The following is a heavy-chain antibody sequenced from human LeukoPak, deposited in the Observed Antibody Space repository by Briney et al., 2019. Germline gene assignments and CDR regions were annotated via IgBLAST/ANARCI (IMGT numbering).Heavy chain of an antibody. Sequence: SETLSLTCTVSGGSISSSSYYWGWIRQPPGKGLEWIGEINHSGSTNYNPSLKSRVTIRVDTAKNQFPLKLSSVTAADTAVYYCARVNIVATITEDYWGQGTLVTVSS. D-gene: IGHD5-12*01. CDR1: GGSISSSSYY. J-gene: IGHJ4*02. CDR2: INHSGST. V-gene: IGHV4-39*06. CDR3: ARVNIVATITEDY.